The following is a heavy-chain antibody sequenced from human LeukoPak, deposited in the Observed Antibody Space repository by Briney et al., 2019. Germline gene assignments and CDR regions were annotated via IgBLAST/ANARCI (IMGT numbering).Heavy chain of an antibody. D-gene: IGHD1-26*01. J-gene: IGHJ4*02. CDR1: GFTFGDYA. CDR2: IRTKAYGETT. CDR3: TRAPVGATHFDY. V-gene: IGHV3-49*03. Sequence: PGRSLRLSCTASGFTFGDYAMSWFRQAPGKGLEWVSFIRTKAYGETTENAASVKGRFTISRDDSKSIAYLQMNSLKTEDTGVYYCTRAPVGATHFDYWGQGTLVTVSS.